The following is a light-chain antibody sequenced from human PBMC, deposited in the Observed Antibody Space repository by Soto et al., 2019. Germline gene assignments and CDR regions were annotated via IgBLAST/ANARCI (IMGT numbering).Light chain of an antibody. J-gene: IGKJ5*01. Sequence: DIVMTQSPDSLTVSMGERATINCKSSQSVLYSSNNNNYLAWYQQKPGQPPKLLIYWASTRESGVPDRFSGSGSGTDFTLTISSLQAEDVAVYYCQQYYSTPPTFGQGTLLEVK. CDR3: QQYYSTPPT. CDR2: WAS. CDR1: QSVLYSSNNNNY. V-gene: IGKV4-1*01.